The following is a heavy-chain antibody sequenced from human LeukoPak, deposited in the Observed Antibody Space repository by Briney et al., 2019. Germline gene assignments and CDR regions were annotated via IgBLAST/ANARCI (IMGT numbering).Heavy chain of an antibody. V-gene: IGHV1-69*13. J-gene: IGHJ4*02. Sequence: SVKVSCKASGYTFTSYDFNWVRQATGQRPEWMGGIIPIFGTANYAQKFQGRVTITADESTSTAYMELSSLRSEDTAVYYCARGELLDYWGQGTLVTVSS. D-gene: IGHD1-26*01. CDR3: ARGELLDY. CDR2: IIPIFGTA. CDR1: GYTFTSYD.